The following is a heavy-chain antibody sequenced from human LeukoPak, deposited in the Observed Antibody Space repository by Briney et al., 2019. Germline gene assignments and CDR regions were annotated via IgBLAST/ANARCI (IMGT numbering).Heavy chain of an antibody. J-gene: IGHJ4*02. D-gene: IGHD5-18*01. CDR1: GITFSSYW. CDR2: INSDGSST. Sequence: GGSLRLSCAASGITFSSYWMHWVRQAPGKGLVWVSRINSDGSSTSYADSVKGRFTISRDNAKNTLYLQMNSLRAEDTAVYYCASDETAMAHFDYWGQGTLVTVSS. CDR3: ASDETAMAHFDY. V-gene: IGHV3-74*01.